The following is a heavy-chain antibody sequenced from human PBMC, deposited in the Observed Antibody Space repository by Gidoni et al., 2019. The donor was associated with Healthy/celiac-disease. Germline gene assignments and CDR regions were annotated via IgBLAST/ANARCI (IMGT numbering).Heavy chain of an antibody. CDR1: GGSISSYY. D-gene: IGHD5-12*01. V-gene: IGHV4-59*01. Sequence: QVQLQESGPGLVKPSATLSLTCTVSGGSISSYYWSWIRQPPGKGLEWIGYIYYSGSTNCDPSLKSRVTISVDTSKNQFSLKLTSVTAADTAVYYCARDGYNYFDYWGQGTPVTVSS. J-gene: IGHJ4*02. CDR3: ARDGYNYFDY. CDR2: IYYSGST.